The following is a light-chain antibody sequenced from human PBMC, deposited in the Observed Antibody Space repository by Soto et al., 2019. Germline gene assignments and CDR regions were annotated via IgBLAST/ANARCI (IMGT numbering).Light chain of an antibody. J-gene: IGKJ4*01. CDR1: QSVSGQ. CDR3: QTYKNWTPLT. CDR2: GAS. Sequence: EIVMTQSPATLSVSPGERATLSCRASQSVSGQLAWYQQKPGQDPRLLIYGASTRATGIPARFSGSGSGTEFTLINRRLQSEDCAVYYCQTYKNWTPLTFGGGTKVEI. V-gene: IGKV3-15*01.